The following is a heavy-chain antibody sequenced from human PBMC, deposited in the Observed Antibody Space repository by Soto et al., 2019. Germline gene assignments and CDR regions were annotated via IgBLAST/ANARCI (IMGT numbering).Heavy chain of an antibody. V-gene: IGHV1-46*01. CDR1: GYTFSSYY. J-gene: IGHJ4*02. D-gene: IGHD4-17*01. Sequence: QVQLVQSGAEVKKTGASVKVSCKASGYTFSSYYMHWVRQAPGQGLEWVGIINPRGDGTSYAQRFQGSVTMTRDTSTSTVYMEVNSLRSEDTAVYYCARGQNIDCGSFYDYWGQGALVTVSS. CDR2: INPRGDGT. CDR3: ARGQNIDCGSFYDY.